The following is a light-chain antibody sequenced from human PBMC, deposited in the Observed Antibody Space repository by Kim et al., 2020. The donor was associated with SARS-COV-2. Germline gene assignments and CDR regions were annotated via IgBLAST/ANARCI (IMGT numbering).Light chain of an antibody. J-gene: IGLJ3*02. CDR3: CSYAGTWV. CDR1: SSDVGGYNS. Sequence: SPGQSVTISCTGTSSDVGGYNSVSWYQQHPDKAPKLMIYHVSKRPSGVPDRFSGSKSGITASLTISGLQADDEADYYCCSYAGTWVFGGGTQLTVL. V-gene: IGLV2-11*03. CDR2: HVS.